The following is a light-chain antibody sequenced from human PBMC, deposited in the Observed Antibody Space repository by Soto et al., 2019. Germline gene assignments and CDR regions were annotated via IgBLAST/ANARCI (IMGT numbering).Light chain of an antibody. V-gene: IGLV2-8*01. CDR2: QVN. Sequence: QSVLTQPPSASGSPGQSVTVSCTGTSSDVGGFDYVSWYQQHPGKVPILLIYQVNRRPSGVPDRFSGSKSGNTASLSVSGLQAEDEADYYCSSYGGSNTFVFGTGTKVTVL. J-gene: IGLJ1*01. CDR1: SSDVGGFDY. CDR3: SSYGGSNTFV.